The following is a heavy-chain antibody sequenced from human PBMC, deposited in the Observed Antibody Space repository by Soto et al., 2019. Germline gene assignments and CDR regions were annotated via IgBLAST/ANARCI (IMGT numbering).Heavy chain of an antibody. CDR3: ARHLSPSTEPFDY. V-gene: IGHV4-59*08. J-gene: IGHJ4*02. CDR2: IYYSGST. Sequence: SETLSLTCPVSGGSLSSYYWSWIRQPPAKGLEWIGFIYYSGSTNYNPSLKSRVTISVDTSKNQFSLKLSSVTAADTAVYYCARHLSPSTEPFDYRGQGTLVTVSS. D-gene: IGHD1-26*01. CDR1: GGSLSSYY.